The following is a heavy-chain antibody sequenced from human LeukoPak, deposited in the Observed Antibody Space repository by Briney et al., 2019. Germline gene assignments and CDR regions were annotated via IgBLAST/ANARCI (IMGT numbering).Heavy chain of an antibody. J-gene: IGHJ4*02. CDR3: ARDTPTSGTPY. D-gene: IGHD1-26*01. CDR2: IYSGGST. CDR1: GFTVRSNY. Sequence: GGSLKLSCAASGFTVRSNYMSWVRQAPGKGLEWVSVIYSGGSTYYADSVKGRFTISRDNSKNTLYLQMNRLRAEDTAVYYCARDTPTSGTPYWGQGTLVTVSS. V-gene: IGHV3-66*01.